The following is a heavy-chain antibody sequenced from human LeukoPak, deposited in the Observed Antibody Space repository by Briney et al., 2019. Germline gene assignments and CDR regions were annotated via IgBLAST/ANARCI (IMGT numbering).Heavy chain of an antibody. J-gene: IGHJ5*02. Sequence: GGSLRLSCAASGFTFSSYGMTWVRQSPGKGLEWVSAISDRGSNIYYSDSVKGRFTISRDNSKNTLYLQMNSLRAEDTAVYYCAKSQTAVAINWFDPWGQGTLVTVSS. CDR1: GFTFSSYG. D-gene: IGHD6-19*01. CDR3: AKSQTAVAINWFDP. CDR2: ISDRGSNI. V-gene: IGHV3-23*01.